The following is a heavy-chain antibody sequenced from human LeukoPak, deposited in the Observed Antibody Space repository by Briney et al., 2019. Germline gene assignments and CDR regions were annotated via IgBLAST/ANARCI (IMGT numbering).Heavy chain of an antibody. CDR2: IRFDGNNK. CDR1: GFTFSSYG. CDR3: ASITAAGTHYYYYMDV. D-gene: IGHD6-13*01. V-gene: IGHV3-30*02. Sequence: GGSLRLSCAASGFTFSSYGMHWVRQAPGKGLEWVAFIRFDGNNKYYADSVKGRFTISRDNAKNSLYLQMNSLRAEDTAVYYCASITAAGTHYYYYMDVWGKGTTVTVSS. J-gene: IGHJ6*03.